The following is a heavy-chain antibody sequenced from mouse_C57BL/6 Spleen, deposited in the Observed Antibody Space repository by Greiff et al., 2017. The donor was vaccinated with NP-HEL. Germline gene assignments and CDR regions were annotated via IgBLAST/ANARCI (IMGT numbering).Heavy chain of an antibody. Sequence: QVQLQQSGAELVKPGASVKLSCKASGYTFTSYWMHWVKQRPGRGLEWIGRIDPNSGGTKYNEKFKSKATLTVDKPSSTAYRQLSSLTSEDSAVFYCARSPSITTVVANWYFDVWGTGTTVTVSS. J-gene: IGHJ1*03. CDR1: GYTFTSYW. D-gene: IGHD1-1*01. V-gene: IGHV1-72*01. CDR2: IDPNSGGT. CDR3: ARSPSITTVVANWYFDV.